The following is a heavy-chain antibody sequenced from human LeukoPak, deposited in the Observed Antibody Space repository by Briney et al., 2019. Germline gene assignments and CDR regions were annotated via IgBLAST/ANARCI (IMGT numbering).Heavy chain of an antibody. V-gene: IGHV3-23*01. CDR3: TKGSWFAP. CDR2: VSAGGAT. CDR1: TFNNYA. J-gene: IGHJ5*02. Sequence: GGSLRLSCTFTFNNYAMNWVRQAPGKGLEWVSAVSAGGATYYADSVKRRFTISRDNSKNTMFLQMNSLRVEDTAVYYCTKGSWFAPWGQGTLVTVSS.